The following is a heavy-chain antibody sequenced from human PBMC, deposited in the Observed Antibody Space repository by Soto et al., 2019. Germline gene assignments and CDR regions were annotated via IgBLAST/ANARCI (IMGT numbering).Heavy chain of an antibody. CDR2: IIPIFGTA. J-gene: IGHJ6*02. CDR1: GGTFSSYA. D-gene: IGHD2-2*02. V-gene: IGHV1-69*12. CDR3: ARGYPNYTPTTLPYRDYYYGMDV. Sequence: QVQLVQSGAEVKKPGSSVKVSCKASGGTFSSYAISWVRQAPGQGLEWMGGIIPIFGTANYAQKFQGRVTITADESTSTAYMELSSLRSEDTAVYYCARGYPNYTPTTLPYRDYYYGMDVWGQGTTVTVSS.